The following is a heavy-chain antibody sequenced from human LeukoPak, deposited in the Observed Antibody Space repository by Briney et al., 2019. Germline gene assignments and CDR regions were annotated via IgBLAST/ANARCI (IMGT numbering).Heavy chain of an antibody. CDR2: ISGSGGST. Sequence: PGGSLRLSCAASGFTFSSYAMSWVRQAPGKGLEWVSAISGSGGSTYYADSVKGRFTISRDNAKNSLYLQMNSLRAEDTAVYYCARGALDYVWGSYRWWAFDYWGQGTLVTVSS. J-gene: IGHJ4*02. CDR1: GFTFSSYA. CDR3: ARGALDYVWGSYRWWAFDY. V-gene: IGHV3-23*01. D-gene: IGHD3-16*02.